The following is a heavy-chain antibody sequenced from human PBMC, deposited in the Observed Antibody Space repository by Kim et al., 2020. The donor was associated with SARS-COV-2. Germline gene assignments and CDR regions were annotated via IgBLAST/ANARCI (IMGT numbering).Heavy chain of an antibody. Sequence: GGSLRLSCEASGFTFSDHALHWVRQAPGKGLEWVAHISYDGSHISYPGSVKGRFIISRDDTKGTLYLQMNSLRPEDTAVYYCLAAIGSRSFDHWGQGTLVTVSS. CDR2: ISYDGSHI. CDR1: GFTFSDHA. J-gene: IGHJ4*02. CDR3: LAAIGSRSFDH. D-gene: IGHD3-10*01. V-gene: IGHV3-30*04.